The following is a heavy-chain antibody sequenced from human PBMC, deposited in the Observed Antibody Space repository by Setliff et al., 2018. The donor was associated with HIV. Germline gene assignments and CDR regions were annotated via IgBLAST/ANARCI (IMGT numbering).Heavy chain of an antibody. CDR2: IYYTGNT. V-gene: IGHV4-31*03. CDR1: GGSINTGHYY. Sequence: NPSETLSPTCTVSGGSINTGHYYWSWIRHHPGKGLEWIAYIYYTGNTYFNPSLKSRITISIDTSKNQFSLKMSSVTAADTAVYYCARDRYAGEIDYWGQGTLVTVSS. D-gene: IGHD3-10*01. CDR3: ARDRYAGEIDY. J-gene: IGHJ4*02.